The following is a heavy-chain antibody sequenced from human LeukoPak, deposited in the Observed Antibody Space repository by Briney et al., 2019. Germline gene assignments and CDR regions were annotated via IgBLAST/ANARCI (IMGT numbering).Heavy chain of an antibody. Sequence: GGSLRGSCAASGFTVSSYHVSWVRQAPGKGLEWVSIFFSGGTTYYADSVRGRFAISRDNSKNTLYLQMNSLRAEDTAVYYCARDSHEHYFDYWGQGTLVTVSS. CDR1: GFTVSSYH. J-gene: IGHJ4*02. V-gene: IGHV3-53*01. CDR3: ARDSHEHYFDY. CDR2: FFSGGTT.